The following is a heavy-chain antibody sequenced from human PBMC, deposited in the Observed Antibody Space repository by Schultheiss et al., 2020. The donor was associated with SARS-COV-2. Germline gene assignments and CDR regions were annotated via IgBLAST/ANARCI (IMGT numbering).Heavy chain of an antibody. J-gene: IGHJ3*02. D-gene: IGHD6-6*01. Sequence: SETLSLTCTVSGGSISSSSYYWGWIRQPPGKGLEWIGSIYYSGSTYYNPSLKSRVTISVDTSKNQFSLKLSSVTAADTAVYYCARGRHSSSSTGAFDIWGQGTMVTVSS. CDR1: GGSISSSSYY. V-gene: IGHV4-39*01. CDR3: ARGRHSSSSTGAFDI. CDR2: IYYSGST.